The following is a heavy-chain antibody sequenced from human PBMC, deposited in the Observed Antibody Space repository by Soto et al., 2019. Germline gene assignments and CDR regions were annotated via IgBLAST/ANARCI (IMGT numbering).Heavy chain of an antibody. Sequence: ESGGGLVKPGGSLRLSCAASGFTFSSYSMNWVRQAPGKGLEWVSSISSSSSYIYYADSVKGRFTISRDNAKNSLYLQMNSLRAEDTAVYYCAGETGSYWRGEGYWGQGTLVTVSS. CDR3: AGETGSYWRGEGY. V-gene: IGHV3-21*01. J-gene: IGHJ4*02. CDR2: ISSSSSYI. CDR1: GFTFSSYS. D-gene: IGHD1-1*01.